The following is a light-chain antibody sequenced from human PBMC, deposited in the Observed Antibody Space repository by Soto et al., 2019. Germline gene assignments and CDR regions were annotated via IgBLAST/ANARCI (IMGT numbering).Light chain of an antibody. V-gene: IGKV3-20*01. CDR2: GAL. Sequence: ELVLTQSPATLSSSPGERATLSCRASQAVSNASLAWYQHKPGQVPRLLIHGALNRTTVIPDRFSGGGSGTDFTLIINRLEPEDFAVYYCQQFASSPYTFGQGTKVEIK. CDR3: QQFASSPYT. J-gene: IGKJ2*01. CDR1: QAVSNAS.